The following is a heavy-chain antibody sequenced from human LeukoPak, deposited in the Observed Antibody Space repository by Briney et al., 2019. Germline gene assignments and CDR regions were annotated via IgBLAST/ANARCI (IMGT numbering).Heavy chain of an antibody. V-gene: IGHV3-23*01. CDR3: AKDQNRRGYNGDYFDY. J-gene: IGHJ4*02. D-gene: IGHD3-22*01. CDR1: GFTFNSYA. CDR2: ISGSGGST. Sequence: PGGSLRLSCAASGFTFNSYAMSWVRQAPGKGLEWVSGISGSGGSTYYADSVKGRFTISRDNSKITLYLQMNSLRPEDTAVYYCAKDQNRRGYNGDYFDYWGQGTLVTVSS.